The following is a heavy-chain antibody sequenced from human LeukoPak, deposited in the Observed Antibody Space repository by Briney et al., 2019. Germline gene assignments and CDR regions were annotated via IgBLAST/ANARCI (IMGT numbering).Heavy chain of an antibody. CDR2: ISSSGSTI. CDR3: ARAYSSGWYLSEFDY. V-gene: IGHV3-48*03. Sequence: PGGSLRLSCAASGFTFSSYEMNWVRQAPGKGLEWVSCISSSGSTIYYADSVKGRFTISRDNAKSSLYLQMNSLRAEDTAVYYCARAYSSGWYLSEFDYWGQGTLVTVSS. D-gene: IGHD6-19*01. J-gene: IGHJ4*02. CDR1: GFTFSSYE.